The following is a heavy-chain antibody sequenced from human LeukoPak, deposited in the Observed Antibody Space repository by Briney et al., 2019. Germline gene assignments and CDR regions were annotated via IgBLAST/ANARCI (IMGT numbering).Heavy chain of an antibody. CDR1: GHTFTNYG. CDR2: INPNSGGT. J-gene: IGHJ4*02. CDR3: VTHDFLDY. D-gene: IGHD3/OR15-3a*01. V-gene: IGHV1-2*02. Sequence: ASVKVSCKASGHTFTNYGITWVRQAPGQGLEWMGWINPNSGGTNYAQKFQGRVTMTRDTSISTAYMELSRLRSDDTAVYYCVTHDFLDYWGQGTLVTVSS.